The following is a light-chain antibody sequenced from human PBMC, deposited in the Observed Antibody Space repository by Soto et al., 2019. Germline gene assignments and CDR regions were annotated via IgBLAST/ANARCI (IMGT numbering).Light chain of an antibody. V-gene: IGKV2-28*01. CDR3: MQDLQAPLT. Sequence: DIVMTQSPLSLPVTPGEPASISCRSSQSLLHSNGYNYLDWYLQKPGQSPQLLIYLGSNRASGVPDRFIGSGSGTDFTLKISRVAAEDVGVYYCMQDLQAPLTFGGGTKVEIK. J-gene: IGKJ4*01. CDR2: LGS. CDR1: QSLLHSNGYNY.